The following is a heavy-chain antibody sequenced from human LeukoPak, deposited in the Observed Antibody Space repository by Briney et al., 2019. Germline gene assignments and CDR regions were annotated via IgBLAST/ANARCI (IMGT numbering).Heavy chain of an antibody. CDR1: GDTFSSYA. CDR3: ARDGYYGD. J-gene: IGHJ4*02. V-gene: IGHV1-69*05. Sequence: ASVRVSCKASGDTFSSYAISWVRQPPAQGLEWMGRIIPLFGTTNYTQKFQGRVTITTDESTSPAYMALSSLRSEDAAVYYWARDGYYGDWGQGTLVTVAS. D-gene: IGHD3-10*01. CDR2: IIPLFGTT.